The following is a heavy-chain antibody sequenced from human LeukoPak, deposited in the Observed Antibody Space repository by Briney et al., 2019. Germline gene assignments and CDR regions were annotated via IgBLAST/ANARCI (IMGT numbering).Heavy chain of an antibody. V-gene: IGHV3-48*04. J-gene: IGHJ6*03. CDR1: GFTFSSYS. CDR3: AGAYQDYYYYMDV. CDR2: ISSSSSTI. Sequence: PGGSLRLSCAASGFTFSSYSMNWVRQAPGKGLEWVSYISSSSSTIYYADSVKGRFTISRDNAKNSLYLQMNSLRAEDTAEYYCAGAYQDYYYYMDVWGKGTTVTVSS.